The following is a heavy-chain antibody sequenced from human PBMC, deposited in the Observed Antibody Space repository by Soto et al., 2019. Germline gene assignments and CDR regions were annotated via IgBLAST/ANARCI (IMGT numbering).Heavy chain of an antibody. V-gene: IGHV3-9*01. CDR1: GFTFDDYA. CDR3: AKAQGVAGTLPYWYFDL. Sequence: EVQLVESGGGLVQPGRSLRLSCAASGFTFDDYAMHWVRQAPGKGLEWVSGISWNSGSIGYADSVKGRFTISRDNAKTSLYLQMNSLRAEDTALYYCAKAQGVAGTLPYWYFDLWGRGTLVTVSS. CDR2: ISWNSGSI. D-gene: IGHD6-19*01. J-gene: IGHJ2*01.